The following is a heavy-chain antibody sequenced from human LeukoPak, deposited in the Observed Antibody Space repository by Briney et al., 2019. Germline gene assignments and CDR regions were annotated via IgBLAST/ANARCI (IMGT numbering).Heavy chain of an antibody. CDR1: GFTFSSYS. Sequence: GGSLRLSCAASGFTFSSYSVNWVRQAPGKGLEWVSSISSSSSYIYYADSVKGRFTISRDNAKNSLYLQMNSLRTEDMALYYCAKDLGYSAYGGAFEIWGQGTMVTVSS. V-gene: IGHV3-21*04. CDR2: ISSSSSYI. CDR3: AKDLGYSAYGGAFEI. J-gene: IGHJ3*02. D-gene: IGHD5-12*01.